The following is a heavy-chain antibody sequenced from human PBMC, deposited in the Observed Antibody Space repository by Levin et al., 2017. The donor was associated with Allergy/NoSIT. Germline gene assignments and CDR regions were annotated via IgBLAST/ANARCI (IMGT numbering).Heavy chain of an antibody. Sequence: GGSLRLSCQASGYIFTNFWIAWVRQMPGKGLEWMGIIYPSDSDTRYSPSVQGQVTISVDKSISAAYLQWSSLKASDTAMYYCARGGDRSTWSFDYWGRGTLVTVS. D-gene: IGHD6-13*01. V-gene: IGHV5-51*01. CDR1: GYIFTNFW. J-gene: IGHJ4*02. CDR2: IYPSDSDT. CDR3: ARGGDRSTWSFDY.